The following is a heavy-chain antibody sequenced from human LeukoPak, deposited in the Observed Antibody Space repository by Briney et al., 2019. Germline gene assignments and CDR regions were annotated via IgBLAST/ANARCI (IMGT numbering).Heavy chain of an antibody. CDR2: VSVYGGTT. CDR3: AKELHGAGNYAFDY. Sequence: PGGSLRLSCAASGFTFSSYAMSWVRQAPGKGLEWVSTVSVYGGTTYYADSVKGRFTISRDNSKNTLYLQMNSLRPGDAAVYFCAKELHGAGNYAFDYWGQGTLVTVSS. V-gene: IGHV3-23*01. CDR1: GFTFSSYA. D-gene: IGHD3-10*01. J-gene: IGHJ4*02.